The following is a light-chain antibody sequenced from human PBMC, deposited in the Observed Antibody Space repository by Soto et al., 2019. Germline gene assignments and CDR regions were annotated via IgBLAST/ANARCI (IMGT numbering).Light chain of an antibody. CDR3: SSYTSSSTLEV. Sequence: QSVLTQPASVSGSPGQSITISCTGTSSDVGGYNYVSWYQQHPGKAPKLMIYDVSNRPSGVSNRFSGSKSGNTASLAISGLQAEDDADYYCSSYTSSSTLEVFGGGTKVTVL. CDR2: DVS. V-gene: IGLV2-14*01. CDR1: SSDVGGYNY. J-gene: IGLJ2*01.